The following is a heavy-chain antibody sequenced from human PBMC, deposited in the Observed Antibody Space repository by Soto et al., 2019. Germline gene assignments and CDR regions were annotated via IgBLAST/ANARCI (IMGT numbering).Heavy chain of an antibody. D-gene: IGHD2-2*01. V-gene: IGHV4-61*01. CDR1: GVPVSSGSNH. J-gene: IGHJ6*02. CDR2: ISHSGNT. CDR3: ARGRSLGYCISTSCYDNYYYGMDV. Sequence: PSETLSLTCTVSGVPVSSGSNHWSWIRQPPGKGLEWIGYISHSGNTDYSSSLESRAIISIDTSNNQFSLKLSSVTAADTAVYYCARGRSLGYCISTSCYDNYYYGMDVWGQGTTVTVS.